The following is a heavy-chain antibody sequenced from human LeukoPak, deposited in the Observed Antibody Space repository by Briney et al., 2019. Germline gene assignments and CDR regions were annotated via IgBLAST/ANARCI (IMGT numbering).Heavy chain of an antibody. CDR2: INWNGGGT. V-gene: IGHV3-20*04. J-gene: IGHJ4*02. D-gene: IGHD4-23*01. CDR3: ARGSGNSPFDY. CDR1: GFTFDDYG. Sequence: PGGSLRLSCVASGFTFDDYGMSWVRQAPRKGLEWVSAINWNGGGTGYADSVKGRFTISRDNAKNSLYLQMNSLRAEDTALYYCARGSGNSPFDYWGQGTLVTVSS.